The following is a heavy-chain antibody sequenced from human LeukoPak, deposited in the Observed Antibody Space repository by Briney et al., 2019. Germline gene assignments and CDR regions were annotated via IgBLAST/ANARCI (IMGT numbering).Heavy chain of an antibody. D-gene: IGHD2-2*01. J-gene: IGHJ6*02. CDR1: GYTFTGCY. Sequence: ASVKVSYKASGYTFTGCYMHWVRQAPGQGLEWMGWINPNSGGTNYAQTFQGRVTMTRDTSITTAYMELSRLRSDDTAVYYCARLVPAGHYYYFGMDVWGQGTTVIVSS. CDR3: ARLVPAGHYYYFGMDV. V-gene: IGHV1-2*02. CDR2: INPNSGGT.